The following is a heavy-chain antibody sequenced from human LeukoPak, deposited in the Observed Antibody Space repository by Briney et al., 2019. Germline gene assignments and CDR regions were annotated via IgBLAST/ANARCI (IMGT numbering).Heavy chain of an antibody. CDR1: GFTFTSSA. Sequence: SVKVSRKASGFTFTSSAMQWVRQARGQRLEWIGWIVVGSGNTNYAQKFQERVTITRDMSTSTAYMELSSLRSEDTAVYYCATYYDFWSGYDAFDIWGQGTMVTVSS. J-gene: IGHJ3*02. CDR3: ATYYDFWSGYDAFDI. D-gene: IGHD3-3*01. CDR2: IVVGSGNT. V-gene: IGHV1-58*02.